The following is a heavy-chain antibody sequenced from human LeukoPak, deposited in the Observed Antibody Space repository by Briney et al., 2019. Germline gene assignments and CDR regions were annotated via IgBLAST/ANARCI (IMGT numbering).Heavy chain of an antibody. CDR2: IYYSGST. Sequence: SETLSLTCTVSGGSISSYYWSWIRQPPGKGLEWIGYIYYSGSTNYNPSLKSRVTISVDTSKNQFSLKLSSVTAADTAVYYCARTVAVVAATIHWFDPWGQGTLVTVSS. V-gene: IGHV4-59*01. J-gene: IGHJ5*02. CDR1: GGSISSYY. D-gene: IGHD2-15*01. CDR3: ARTVAVVAATIHWFDP.